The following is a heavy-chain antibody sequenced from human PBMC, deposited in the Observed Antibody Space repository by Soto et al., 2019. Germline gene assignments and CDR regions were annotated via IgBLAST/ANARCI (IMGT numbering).Heavy chain of an antibody. CDR2: ISAYNGNT. CDR1: GYTFSSYG. Sequence: GASVKVSCKASGYTFSSYGIHWVRQAPGQGLEWMGWISAYNGNTNYAQKFQGRVTLTTDTSTGTAYMDLGSLRSDDTAVYYCARERYDSSRPSPEYLHHWGQGTLVTVSS. J-gene: IGHJ1*01. D-gene: IGHD6-13*01. V-gene: IGHV1-18*01. CDR3: ARERYDSSRPSPEYLHH.